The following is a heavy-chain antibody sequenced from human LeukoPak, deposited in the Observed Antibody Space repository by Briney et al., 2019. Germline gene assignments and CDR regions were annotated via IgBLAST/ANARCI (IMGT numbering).Heavy chain of an antibody. CDR1: GGSLTGYY. CDR2: IYYSGST. D-gene: IGHD2-2*01. V-gene: IGHV4-59*01. Sequence: SETLSLTCEVSGGSLTGYYWSWIRQPPGKGLEWIGYIYYSGSTNCNPSLKSRVTISVDTSKNQFSLKLYSVTAADTAVYYCARLGGCTTTSCYVHWFDPWGQGTPVTVSS. J-gene: IGHJ5*02. CDR3: ARLGGCTTTSCYVHWFDP.